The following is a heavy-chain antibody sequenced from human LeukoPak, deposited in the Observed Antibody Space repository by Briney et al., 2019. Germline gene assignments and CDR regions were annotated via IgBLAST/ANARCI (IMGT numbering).Heavy chain of an antibody. V-gene: IGHV4-39*01. CDR3: ARHRRSYCTSSSCYYHYMDV. Sequence: SGTLSLTCTVSGGSISSSTYYWGWIRQPPGKGLEWIGSIYYSGTTYYNPSLKSRVTISVDTSKNQISLKLTSVTAADTAVYYCARHRRSYCTSSSCYYHYMDVWGTGTTVTASS. CDR1: GGSISSSTYY. J-gene: IGHJ6*03. CDR2: IYYSGTT. D-gene: IGHD2-2*01.